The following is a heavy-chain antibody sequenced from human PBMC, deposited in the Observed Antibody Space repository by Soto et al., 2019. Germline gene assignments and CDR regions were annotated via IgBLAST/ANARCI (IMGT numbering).Heavy chain of an antibody. CDR1: GYTFTSYA. J-gene: IGHJ3*02. Sequence: ASVKVSCKASGYTFTSYAMHWVRQAPGQRLEWMGWINAGNGNTGYAQKFQGRVTMTRNTSISTAYMELSSLRSEDTAVYYCARAGIVLDAFDIWGQGTMVTVSS. V-gene: IGHV1-3*01. CDR2: INAGNGNT. CDR3: ARAGIVLDAFDI. D-gene: IGHD2-8*02.